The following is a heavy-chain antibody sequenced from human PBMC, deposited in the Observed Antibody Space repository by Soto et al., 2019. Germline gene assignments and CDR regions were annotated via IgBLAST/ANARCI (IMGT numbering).Heavy chain of an antibody. J-gene: IGHJ4*02. CDR1: GFTFSSYS. D-gene: IGHD1-1*01. V-gene: IGHV3-21*06. CDR2: ITPTSTFI. CDR3: ARARGNDWYEEY. Sequence: EVQLVESGGGLVKPGGSLRLSCAASGFTFSSYSFNWVRQAPGKGLEWVSIITPTSTFISYADSVRGRFTFSRDNAKNSLYLQMDSLGAEDTAVYYCARARGNDWYEEYGGQGTLVTVSS.